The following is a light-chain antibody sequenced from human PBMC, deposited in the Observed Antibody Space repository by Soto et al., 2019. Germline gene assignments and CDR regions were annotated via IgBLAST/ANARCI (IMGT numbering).Light chain of an antibody. CDR1: QSISSY. V-gene: IGKV1-39*01. CDR3: QQSYSTPRT. Sequence: IHMNQSPSSVSASVGDRVTITFRASQSISSYLNWYQQKPGKAPKLLIYAASSLQSGVPSRFSGSGSGTDFTLTISSLQPEDFATYYCQQSYSTPRTFGQGTKVDIK. CDR2: AAS. J-gene: IGKJ1*01.